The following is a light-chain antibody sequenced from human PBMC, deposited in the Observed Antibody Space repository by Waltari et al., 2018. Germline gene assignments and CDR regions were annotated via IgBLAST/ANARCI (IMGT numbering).Light chain of an antibody. J-gene: IGKJ4*01. CDR3: QQLKDSPRT. CDR2: ASS. Sequence: DIQLTQSPSFLSASVGDRVTITCRASQDISNFLAWYQQKPGQAPQLLIYASSTLQSGVPSRFGGSGSGTEFTLTISSLQPEDFATYYCQQLKDSPRTFGGGTKVEIK. V-gene: IGKV1-9*01. CDR1: QDISNF.